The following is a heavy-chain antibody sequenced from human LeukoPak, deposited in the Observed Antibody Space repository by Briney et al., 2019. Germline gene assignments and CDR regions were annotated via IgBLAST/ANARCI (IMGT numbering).Heavy chain of an antibody. CDR2: IYVGDSDT. V-gene: IGHV5-51*01. Sequence: GESLKISCMGSGSRFANYWIGWVRQMPGKGLEWMGIIYVGDSDTRYSPSFQGRVTISADESISTAYLQWSSLKASDTAMYYCARHGSSYDSSAYYSWGQGTLVTVSS. CDR1: GSRFANYW. J-gene: IGHJ4*02. D-gene: IGHD3-22*01. CDR3: ARHGSSYDSSAYYS.